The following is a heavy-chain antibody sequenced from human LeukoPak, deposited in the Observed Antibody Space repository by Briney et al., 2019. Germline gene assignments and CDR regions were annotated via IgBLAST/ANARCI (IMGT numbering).Heavy chain of an antibody. CDR3: ARVKSITIFGVGNFDY. J-gene: IGHJ4*02. Sequence: GESLKISCKGSGYSFTSYWIGWVRQMPGKGLEWMGIIYPGDSDTRYSPPFQGQVSISADKSISTAYLQWSSLKASDTAMYYCARVKSITIFGVGNFDYWGQGTLVTVSS. CDR2: IYPGDSDT. CDR1: GYSFTSYW. D-gene: IGHD3-3*01. V-gene: IGHV5-51*01.